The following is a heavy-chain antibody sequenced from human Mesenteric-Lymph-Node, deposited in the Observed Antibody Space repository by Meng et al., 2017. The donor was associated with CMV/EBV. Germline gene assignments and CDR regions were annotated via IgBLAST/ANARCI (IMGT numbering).Heavy chain of an antibody. CDR1: GFTFSDHS. V-gene: IGHV3-21*01. CDR2: ISSTSTYI. CDR3: TSLSHIKKYYYFGMDV. D-gene: IGHD2-21*01. J-gene: IGHJ6*02. Sequence: GESLKISCEASGFTFSDHSMVWVRQAPGKGLEWVSSISSTSTYIYYADSVKGRFTISRDNAKNSPFLQMNSLRAEDTAVYYCTSLSHIKKYYYFGMDVWGQGTTVTVSS.